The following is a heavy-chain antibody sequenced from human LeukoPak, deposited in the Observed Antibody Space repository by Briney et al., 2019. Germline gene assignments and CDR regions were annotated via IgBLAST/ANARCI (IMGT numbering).Heavy chain of an antibody. CDR2: INHSGST. CDR3: ARKSGHFDY. J-gene: IGHJ4*02. CDR1: GGSFSGYY. V-gene: IGHV4-34*01. Sequence: SETLSLTCAVYGGSFSGYYWSWIRQPPGKGLEWIGEINHSGSTNYNPSLKSRVTISVDTSKNQFSLKLGSVTAADTAVYYCARKSGHFDYWGQGTLVTVSS. D-gene: IGHD3-10*01.